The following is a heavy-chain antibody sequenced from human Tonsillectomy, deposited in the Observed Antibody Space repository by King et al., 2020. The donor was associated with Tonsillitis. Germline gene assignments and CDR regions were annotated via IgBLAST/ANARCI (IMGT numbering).Heavy chain of an antibody. V-gene: IGHV3-30-3*01. J-gene: IGHJ6*02. CDR2: ISYDGSNK. Sequence: VQLVESGGGVVQPGRSLRLSCAASGFTFSSYAMHWVRQAPGKGLEWVAVISYDGSNKYYADSVKGRFTISRDNSKNTLYLQMNSLRAEDTAVYYCARDRIVDTAMLLYYYYYGMDVWGQGTTVTVSS. CDR3: ARDRIVDTAMLLYYYYYGMDV. CDR1: GFTFSSYA. D-gene: IGHD5-18*01.